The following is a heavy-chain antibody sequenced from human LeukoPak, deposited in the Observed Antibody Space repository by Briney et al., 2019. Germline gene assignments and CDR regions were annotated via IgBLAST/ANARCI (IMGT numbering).Heavy chain of an antibody. D-gene: IGHD2/OR15-2a*01. CDR2: IYYSGST. Sequence: KPSETLSLTCTVSGGSISSSTYYWGWIRQPPGKGLEWIGSIYYSGSTNYNPSLKSRVTISVDTSNNQFSLKLSSVPAADTALYYCARHLSASDAFDIWGQGTMVTVSS. CDR3: ARHLSASDAFDI. CDR1: GGSISSSTYY. V-gene: IGHV4-39*01. J-gene: IGHJ3*02.